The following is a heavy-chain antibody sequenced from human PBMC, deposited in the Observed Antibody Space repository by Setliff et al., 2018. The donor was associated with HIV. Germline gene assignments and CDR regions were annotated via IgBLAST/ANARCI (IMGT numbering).Heavy chain of an antibody. CDR2: ISGSGGST. J-gene: IGHJ5*02. CDR1: GFTFSSYA. Sequence: LSCAASGFTFSSYAMSWVRQAPGKGLEWVSAISGSGGSTYYADSVKGRFTISRDNSKNTLYLQMNSLRAEDTAVYYCAKGCGMLLCPRWFDPWGQGTLVTVSS. V-gene: IGHV3-23*01. CDR3: AKGCGMLLCPRWFDP. D-gene: IGHD3-10*01.